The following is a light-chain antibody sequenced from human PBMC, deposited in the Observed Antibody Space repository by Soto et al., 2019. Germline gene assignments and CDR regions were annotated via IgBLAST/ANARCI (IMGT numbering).Light chain of an antibody. V-gene: IGLV2-14*01. CDR3: SSYTTSSALV. CDR2: EVI. CDR1: SSDVGGYDY. J-gene: IGLJ2*01. Sequence: QSALTQSASVSGSPGQSITIPCTGTSSDVGGYDYVSWYQQHPGKVPKLIIYEVIKRPSGVSHRFSGSKSGNTASLTISGLQTEDEADYYCSSYTTSSALVFGGGTKVTV.